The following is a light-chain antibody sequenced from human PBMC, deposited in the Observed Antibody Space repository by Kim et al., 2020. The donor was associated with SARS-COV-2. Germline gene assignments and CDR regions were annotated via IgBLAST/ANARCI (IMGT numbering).Light chain of an antibody. J-gene: IGKJ1*01. V-gene: IGKV2-28*01. CDR1: QSLLHSNGYNY. CDR3: MQDLQAWT. Sequence: DIVMTQSPLSLPVTPGEPASISCRSSQSLLHSNGYNYLNWYLQKPGQSPQVLIYLGSNRASGVPDRFGGSGSGTDFTLKISRVEAEDVGVYYCMQDLQAWTFVQGTKLDI. CDR2: LGS.